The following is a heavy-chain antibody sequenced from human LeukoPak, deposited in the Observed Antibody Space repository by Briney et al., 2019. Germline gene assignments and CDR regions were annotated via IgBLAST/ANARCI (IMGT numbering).Heavy chain of an antibody. J-gene: IGHJ2*01. Sequence: SVKVSCKASGYTLSSYGISWVRQAPGQGLEWMGWISGYNSTTKYAQNIQGRVTLTIDTSTSTAYMELRSLRSDDTAVYYCARAQGPVVVVPGAHWYFDLWGRGTLVTVSS. V-gene: IGHV1-18*01. D-gene: IGHD2-2*01. CDR3: ARAQGPVVVVPGAHWYFDL. CDR1: GYTLSSYG. CDR2: ISGYNSTT.